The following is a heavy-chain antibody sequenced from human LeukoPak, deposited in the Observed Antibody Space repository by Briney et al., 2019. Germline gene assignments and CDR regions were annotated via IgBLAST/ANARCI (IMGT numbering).Heavy chain of an antibody. CDR3: ARVRRLYYYDSSGLDAFDI. CDR2: VIPIFGTT. J-gene: IGHJ3*02. Sequence: SVKVSCKASGGTFCSYGITWVRRAPGQGLEWMGGVIPIFGTTNYAQKFQGRVPITARDPTSTAYMELSSLRSEDTAVYDCARVRRLYYYDSSGLDAFDIWGQGTMVTVSS. V-gene: IGHV1-69*01. CDR1: GGTFCSYG. D-gene: IGHD3-22*01.